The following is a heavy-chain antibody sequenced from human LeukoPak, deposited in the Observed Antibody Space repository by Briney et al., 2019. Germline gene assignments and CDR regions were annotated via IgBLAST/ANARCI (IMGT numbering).Heavy chain of an antibody. CDR2: ISSSSSYI. J-gene: IGHJ4*02. Sequence: PGGSLRLSCAASGFTFSSYSMNWVRQAPGKGLEWVSSISSSSSYIYYADSVKGRFTISRDSAKNSLYLQMNSLRAEDTAVYYCARDPGGIAVAGTNFDYWGQGTLVTVSS. D-gene: IGHD6-13*01. CDR1: GFTFSSYS. CDR3: ARDPGGIAVAGTNFDY. V-gene: IGHV3-21*01.